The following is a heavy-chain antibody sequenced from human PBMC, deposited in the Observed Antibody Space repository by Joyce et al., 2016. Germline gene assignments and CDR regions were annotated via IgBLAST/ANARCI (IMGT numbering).Heavy chain of an antibody. J-gene: IGHJ4*02. CDR2: IDWDDDK. CDR1: EFSLSTSGMC. Sequence: QVTLRESGPALVKPTQTLTLTCTFSEFSLSTSGMCVSWIRQPPGKALEWLARIDWDDDKYYSRSLKTRLTISKDTSKNQVVLTMTNMDPVDTATYYCAREFHGDSALYYLDYWGQGTLVTVSS. V-gene: IGHV2-70*15. CDR3: AREFHGDSALYYLDY. D-gene: IGHD4-17*01.